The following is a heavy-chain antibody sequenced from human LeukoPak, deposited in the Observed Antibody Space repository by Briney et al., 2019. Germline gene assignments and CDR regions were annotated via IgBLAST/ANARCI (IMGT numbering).Heavy chain of an antibody. V-gene: IGHV3-53*01. D-gene: IGHD3-10*01. CDR2: IYSGGST. CDR1: GFTVSSNY. Sequence: GGSLRLSCAASGFTVSSNYMSWVRQAPGKGLAWVSVIYSGGSTNYADSVKGRFTISKDNSKNTLYLQMNSLRAEDTAVYYCASGGFGDSGYGYWGQGILVTVSS. CDR3: ASGGFGDSGYGY. J-gene: IGHJ4*02.